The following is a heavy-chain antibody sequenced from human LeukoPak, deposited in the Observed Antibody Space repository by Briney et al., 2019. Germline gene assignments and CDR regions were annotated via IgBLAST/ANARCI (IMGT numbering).Heavy chain of an antibody. CDR1: GFTFSSYW. D-gene: IGHD6-19*01. J-gene: IGHJ4*02. Sequence: GGSLRLSCEASGFTFSSYWMNWVRQAPGKGLEWVSSISSSSGYIYYADSLKGRFTISRDNAKSSLYLQMNSLRAEDTAVYYCARAPTFSGWFDYWGQGTLVTVSS. V-gene: IGHV3-21*01. CDR2: ISSSSGYI. CDR3: ARAPTFSGWFDY.